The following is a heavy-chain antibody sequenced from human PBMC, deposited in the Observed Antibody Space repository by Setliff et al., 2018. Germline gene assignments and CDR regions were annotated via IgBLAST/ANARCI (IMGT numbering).Heavy chain of an antibody. J-gene: IGHJ6*02. V-gene: IGHV3-30*02. D-gene: IGHD3-9*01. CDR3: AKDYYDILSAAGMDV. CDR2: IRNDGRNK. Sequence: LRLSCAASGFTFSSYGMHWVRQAPGKGLEWEAFIRNDGRNKYYADSVKGRFTISRDNSKKTLYLQMNSLRAEETAVYYCAKDYYDILSAAGMDVWGQGTTVTVSS. CDR1: GFTFSSYG.